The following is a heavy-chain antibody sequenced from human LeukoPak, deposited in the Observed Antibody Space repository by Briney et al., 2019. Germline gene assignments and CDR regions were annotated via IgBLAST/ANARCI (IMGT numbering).Heavy chain of an antibody. Sequence: SETLSLTCTVSGGSVSSSSYYWGWIRQPPGKGLEWIGSIYYSGSTYYNPSLKSRVTISVDTSKNQFSLKLSSVTAADTAVYYCATDGGVGSYEGHWGQGTLVTVSS. J-gene: IGHJ4*02. CDR2: IYYSGST. V-gene: IGHV4-39*07. CDR1: GGSVSSSSYY. D-gene: IGHD1-26*01. CDR3: ATDGGVGSYEGH.